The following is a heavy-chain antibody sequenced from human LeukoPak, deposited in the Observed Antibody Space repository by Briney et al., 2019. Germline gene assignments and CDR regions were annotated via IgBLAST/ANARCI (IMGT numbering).Heavy chain of an antibody. D-gene: IGHD3-3*01. CDR1: GGSISSYY. CDR3: ARGPYDFWSGPPYYYYGMDV. Sequence: SETLSLTCTVSGGSISSYYWSWIRQPAGKGLEWIGRIYTSGSTNYNPSLKSRVTMSVDTSKNQFSLKLSSVTAADTAVYYCARGPYDFWSGPPYYYYGMDVWGQGTTVTVSS. V-gene: IGHV4-4*07. CDR2: IYTSGST. J-gene: IGHJ6*02.